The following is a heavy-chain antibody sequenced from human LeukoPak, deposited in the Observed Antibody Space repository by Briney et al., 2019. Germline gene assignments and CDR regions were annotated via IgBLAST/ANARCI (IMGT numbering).Heavy chain of an antibody. D-gene: IGHD3-3*01. V-gene: IGHV3-7*01. CDR3: ARTNDFWSGYYQYYFDY. CDR1: GFTFSSYW. Sequence: GGSLRLSCAASGFTFSSYWMSWVRHAPGKGLEWVANMKQDGSEKYYVDSVKGRFTISRDNAKNSLYLQMSSLRAEDTAVYYCARTNDFWSGYYQYYFDYWGQGTLVTVSS. J-gene: IGHJ4*02. CDR2: MKQDGSEK.